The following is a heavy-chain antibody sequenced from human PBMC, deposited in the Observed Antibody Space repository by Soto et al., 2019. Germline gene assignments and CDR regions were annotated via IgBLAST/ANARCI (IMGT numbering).Heavy chain of an antibody. V-gene: IGHV3-7*01. CDR2: IKEDGSEV. CDR1: GFVFRTYW. CDR3: ARSRRQWFGGTLSYYFDF. D-gene: IGHD3-10*01. J-gene: IGHJ4*02. Sequence: LRLSCAASGFVFRTYWMSWVRQAPGKGLEWVANIKEDGSEVNYVDSVKGRFAVSRDKDTNSLYLQLNSLTPEDTAVYYCARSRRQWFGGTLSYYFDFWGQGTLVTVSS.